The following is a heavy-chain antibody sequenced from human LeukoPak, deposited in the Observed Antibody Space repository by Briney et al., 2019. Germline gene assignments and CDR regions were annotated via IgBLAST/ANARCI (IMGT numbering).Heavy chain of an antibody. Sequence: ASVKVSCKASGYTFTSYGISWVRQAPGQGLEWMGWISAYNGNTNYAQKPQGRVTMTTDTSTSTAYMELRSLRSDDTAVYYCARAGPTWSGYSGLVDYWGQGTLVTVSS. CDR2: ISAYNGNT. D-gene: IGHD3-3*01. V-gene: IGHV1-18*01. CDR1: GYTFTSYG. J-gene: IGHJ4*02. CDR3: ARAGPTWSGYSGLVDY.